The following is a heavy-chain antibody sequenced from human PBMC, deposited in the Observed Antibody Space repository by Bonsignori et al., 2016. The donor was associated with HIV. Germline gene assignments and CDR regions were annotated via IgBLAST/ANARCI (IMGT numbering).Heavy chain of an antibody. V-gene: IGHV3-7*03. CDR3: ARVKQGSFGEGYLDY. D-gene: IGHD3-10*01. J-gene: IGHJ4*02. CDR2: INQDSIER. Sequence: WIRQPPGKGLEWVANINQDSIERHYVESVKGRFVIARDNAKNSLYLQMNSLGVEDAAVYYCARVKQGSFGEGYLDYWGRGTLVTVSS.